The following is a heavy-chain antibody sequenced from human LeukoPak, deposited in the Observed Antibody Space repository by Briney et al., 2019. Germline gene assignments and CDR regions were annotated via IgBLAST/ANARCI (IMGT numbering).Heavy chain of an antibody. CDR3: ASNWNYVRGYGMDV. J-gene: IGHJ6*02. V-gene: IGHV3-7*01. CDR1: GFTFSSYW. Sequence: PGGSLRLSCAASGFTFSSYWMSWVRQTPGKGLEWVANIKQDGSEKHYVDSVKGRFTISRDNAKNSLYLQMSSLRAEDTAEYYCASNWNYVRGYGMDVWGQGTTVTVSS. CDR2: IKQDGSEK. D-gene: IGHD1-7*01.